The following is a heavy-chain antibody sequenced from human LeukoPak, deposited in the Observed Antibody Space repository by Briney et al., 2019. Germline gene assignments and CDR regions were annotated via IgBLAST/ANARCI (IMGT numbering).Heavy chain of an antibody. V-gene: IGHV3-33*08. CDR3: AGCGDSRRFDP. Sequence: PGRSLRLSCAASGFTFSSHGMHWVRHAPGKGLEWVSVIWYDGSQKYYADSVQGRFTISRDNSKNMVFLEMNSLRADDTAVYYCAGCGDSRRFDPWGQGTLVTVSS. D-gene: IGHD3-10*01. J-gene: IGHJ5*02. CDR1: GFTFSSHG. CDR2: IWYDGSQK.